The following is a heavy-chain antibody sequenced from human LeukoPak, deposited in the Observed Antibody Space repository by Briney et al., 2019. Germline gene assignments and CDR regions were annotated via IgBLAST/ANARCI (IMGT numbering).Heavy chain of an antibody. J-gene: IGHJ4*02. CDR2: FDPEDGET. CDR1: GYTLTELS. Sequence: ASVKVSCKVSGYTLTELSMHWVRQAPGKGLEWMGGFDPEDGETIYAQKFQGRVTMTEDTSTDTAYMELSSLRSEDTAVYYCATGRWPTTVVTAINDYWGQGTLVTVSS. D-gene: IGHD4-23*01. CDR3: ATGRWPTTVVTAINDY. V-gene: IGHV1-24*01.